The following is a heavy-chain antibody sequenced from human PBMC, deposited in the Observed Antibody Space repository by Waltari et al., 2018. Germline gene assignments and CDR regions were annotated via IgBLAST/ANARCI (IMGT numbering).Heavy chain of an antibody. CDR1: GGSISSRGSY. CDR3: AGGTVITFGGVIVSFDY. D-gene: IGHD3-16*02. Sequence: QLQLQESGPGLVKPSETLSLTCTVSGGSISSRGSYRGWIRSLPRKGLEWIGSIYYSGSTYYNPSLKSRVTISVDTSKNQFSLKLSSVTAADTAVYYCAGGTVITFGGVIVSFDYWGQGTLVTVSS. V-gene: IGHV4-39*01. CDR2: IYYSGST. J-gene: IGHJ4*02.